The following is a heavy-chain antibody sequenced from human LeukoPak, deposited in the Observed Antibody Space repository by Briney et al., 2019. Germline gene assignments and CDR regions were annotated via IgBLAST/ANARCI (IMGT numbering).Heavy chain of an antibody. CDR2: IYKGGGT. Sequence: GGSLRLSCAASGFTFSSYNMNWVRQAPGKGLEWVSTIYKGGGTYYADSVKGRFTISRDNSKNTLYLQMNSLRVDDTAVYYCASTYDGRPPIYYFDYWGQGTLVTVSS. D-gene: IGHD3-22*01. V-gene: IGHV3-66*01. CDR3: ASTYDGRPPIYYFDY. J-gene: IGHJ4*02. CDR1: GFTFSSYN.